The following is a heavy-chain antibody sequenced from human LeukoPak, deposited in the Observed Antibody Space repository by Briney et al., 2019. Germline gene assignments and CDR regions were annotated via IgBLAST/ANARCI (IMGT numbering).Heavy chain of an antibody. D-gene: IGHD1-7*01. V-gene: IGHV3-21*01. J-gene: IGHJ4*02. CDR1: GFTFSSYS. CDR2: ISSSSSYI. Sequence: KPGGSLRLSCAASGFTFSSYSMNWVRQAPGKGLEWVSSISSSSSYIYYADSVKGRFTISRDNAKNSLYLQMNSLRAEDTAVYYCARDWELELPLDYWGQGTLVTVSS. CDR3: ARDWELELPLDY.